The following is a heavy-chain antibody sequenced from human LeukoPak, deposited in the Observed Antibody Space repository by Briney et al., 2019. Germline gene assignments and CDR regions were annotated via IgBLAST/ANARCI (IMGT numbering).Heavy chain of an antibody. D-gene: IGHD3-3*01. Sequence: SETLSLTCTVSGGSISSGDYYWSWIRQPPGKGLEWIGYIYYSGSTYYNPSLKSRVTISVDTSKNQFSLKQSSVTAADTAVYYCARDAFFGHYFDYWGQGTLVTVSS. CDR3: ARDAFFGHYFDY. V-gene: IGHV4-30-4*08. CDR2: IYYSGST. CDR1: GGSISSGDYY. J-gene: IGHJ4*02.